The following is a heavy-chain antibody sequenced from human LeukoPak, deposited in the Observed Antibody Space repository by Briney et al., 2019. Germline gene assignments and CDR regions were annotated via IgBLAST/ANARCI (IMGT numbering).Heavy chain of an antibody. D-gene: IGHD3-3*01. J-gene: IGHJ4*02. V-gene: IGHV1-69*05. CDR2: IIPIFGTA. Sequence: ASVKVSCKASGGTFSSYAISWVRQAPGQGLEWMGGIIPIFGTASYAQKFQGRVTITTDESTSTAYMELSSLRSEETAVYYCARGSGSGYPFLFDYWGQGTLVTVSS. CDR1: GGTFSSYA. CDR3: ARGSGSGYPFLFDY.